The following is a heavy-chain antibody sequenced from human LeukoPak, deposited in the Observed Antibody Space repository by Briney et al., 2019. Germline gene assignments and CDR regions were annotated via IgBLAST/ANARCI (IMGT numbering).Heavy chain of an antibody. CDR3: ARHIERSSSWYDDY. Sequence: DPSHSYTNYSPSFQGHVTISADKSISTAYLQWSSLKASDTAMYYCARHIERSSSWYDDYWGQGTLVTVSS. J-gene: IGHJ4*02. V-gene: IGHV5-10-1*01. D-gene: IGHD6-13*01. CDR2: DPSHSYT.